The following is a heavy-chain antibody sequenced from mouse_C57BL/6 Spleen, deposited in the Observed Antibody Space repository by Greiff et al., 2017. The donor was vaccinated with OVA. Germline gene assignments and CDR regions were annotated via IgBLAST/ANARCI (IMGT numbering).Heavy chain of an antibody. J-gene: IGHJ4*01. CDR1: GYTFTSYW. D-gene: IGHD1-1*01. Sequence: QVQLQQSGAELVKPGASVKLSCKASGYTFTSYWMHWVKQRPGQGLEWIGMIHPNSGSINYNEKFKSKATLTVDKSSSTAYMQLSSLTSDDSAVYYCAFTTVVARDYYAMDYWGQGTSVTVSS. V-gene: IGHV1-64*01. CDR3: AFTTVVARDYYAMDY. CDR2: IHPNSGSI.